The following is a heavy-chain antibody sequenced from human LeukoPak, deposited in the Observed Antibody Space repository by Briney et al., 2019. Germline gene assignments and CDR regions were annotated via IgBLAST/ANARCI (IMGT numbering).Heavy chain of an antibody. V-gene: IGHV4-59*12. D-gene: IGHD6-13*01. J-gene: IGHJ5*02. CDR1: GGSISRYY. Sequence: SETLSLTCTVSGGSISRYYWSWIRQPPAKGLERIGYIYYSGSTNYNPSLKSRVTISVDTSKNQFSLKLRSVTAADTAVYYCARGWQQVLSVGNWFDPWGQGALVTVSS. CDR2: IYYSGST. CDR3: ARGWQQVLSVGNWFDP.